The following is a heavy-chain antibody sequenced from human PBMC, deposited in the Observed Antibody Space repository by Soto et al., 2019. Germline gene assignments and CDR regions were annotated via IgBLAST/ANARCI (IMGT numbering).Heavy chain of an antibody. CDR3: ASVTFGGVVLAH. J-gene: IGHJ4*02. V-gene: IGHV4-59*01. CDR2: IYFNGNT. Sequence: SETLSLTCTVSAASFSKYYWSWIRQPPGKGLEWIGYIYFNGNTNYNPSLKRRVTISIDTSKKQISLKLTSVTDADTAVYYCASVTFGGVVLAHWGQGTLVTVSS. CDR1: AASFSKYY. D-gene: IGHD3-16*01.